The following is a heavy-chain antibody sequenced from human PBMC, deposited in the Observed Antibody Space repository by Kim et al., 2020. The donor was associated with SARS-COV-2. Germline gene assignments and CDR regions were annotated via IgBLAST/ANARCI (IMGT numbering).Heavy chain of an antibody. J-gene: IGHJ4*02. CDR1: GYTFTSYY. CDR2: INPSGGST. Sequence: ASVKVSCKASGYTFTSYYMHWVRQAPGQGLEWMGIINPSGGSTSYAQKFQGRGTMTRDTSTSTVYMELSSLRSEDTAVYYCARGEQRGLRRGGGRHWGQGTLVTVSS. D-gene: IGHD6-25*01. V-gene: IGHV1-46*01. CDR3: ARGEQRGLRRGGGRH.